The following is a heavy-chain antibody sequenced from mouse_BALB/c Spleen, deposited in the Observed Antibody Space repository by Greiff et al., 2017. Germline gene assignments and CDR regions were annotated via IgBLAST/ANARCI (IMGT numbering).Heavy chain of an antibody. CDR2: INPGSGGT. V-gene: IGHV1-54*01. J-gene: IGHJ2*01. CDR1: GYAFTNYL. D-gene: IGHD3-1*01. Sequence: QVQLKESGAELVRPGTSVKVSCKASGYAFTNYLIEWVKQRPGQGLEWIGVINPGSGGTNYNEKFKGKATLTADKSSSTAYMQLSSLTSDDSAVYFCARSGGPDYWGQGTTLTVSS. CDR3: ARSGGPDY.